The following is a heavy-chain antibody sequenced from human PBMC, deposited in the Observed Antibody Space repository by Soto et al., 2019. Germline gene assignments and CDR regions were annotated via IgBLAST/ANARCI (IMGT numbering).Heavy chain of an antibody. Sequence: ASVQVSCKASGYTFTSYDINWVRQATGQGLEWMGWMNPNSGNTGYAQKFQGRVTMTRNTSISTAYMELSSLRSEDTAVYYCASQRGYSGYDSAFDIWGQGTMVTVSS. D-gene: IGHD5-12*01. J-gene: IGHJ3*02. CDR1: GYTFTSYD. V-gene: IGHV1-8*01. CDR3: ASQRGYSGYDSAFDI. CDR2: MNPNSGNT.